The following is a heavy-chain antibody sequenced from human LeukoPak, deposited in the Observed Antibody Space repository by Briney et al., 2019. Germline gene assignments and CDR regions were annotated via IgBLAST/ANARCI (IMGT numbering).Heavy chain of an antibody. CDR1: GYTFTTYD. CDR3: ARGIGNGASTRFDS. J-gene: IGHJ5*01. V-gene: IGHV1-8*01. Sequence: ASVKVSCKASGYTFTTYDINWVRQATGQGLEWMGWMNPNSGNTGYAQKFQGRVTMTRNTSISTAYMELSSLRSEDTAVYYCARGIGNGASTRFDSWGQGTLVTVSS. D-gene: IGHD2-8*01. CDR2: MNPNSGNT.